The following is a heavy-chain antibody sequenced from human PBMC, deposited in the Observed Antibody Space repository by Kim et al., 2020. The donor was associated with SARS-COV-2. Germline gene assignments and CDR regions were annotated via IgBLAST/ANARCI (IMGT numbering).Heavy chain of an antibody. CDR3: ARDKVVVVAASYYFDY. V-gene: IGHV3-7*01. CDR2: IKQDGSEK. J-gene: IGHJ4*02. CDR1: GFTFSSYW. D-gene: IGHD2-15*01. Sequence: GGSLRLSCAASGFTFSSYWMSWVRQAPGKGLEWVANIKQDGSEKYYVDSVKGRFTISRDNAKNSLYLQMNSLRAEDTAVYYCARDKVVVVAASYYFDYWGQGTLITVSS.